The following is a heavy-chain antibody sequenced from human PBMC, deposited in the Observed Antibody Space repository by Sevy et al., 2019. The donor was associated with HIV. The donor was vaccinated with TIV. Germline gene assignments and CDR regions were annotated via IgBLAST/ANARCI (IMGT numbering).Heavy chain of an antibody. J-gene: IGHJ6*02. CDR2: IYPGDSDT. Sequence: GESLKISCKCSGYSFTSYWIVGVRQMPGRGLEWMGIIYPGDSDTIYSPSFKGQVTISVDKSSSTAYLQWSRLKASDTAIYYCAKGARGTLPAYYYYGMDVWGQGTTVTVSS. CDR3: AKGARGTLPAYYYYGMDV. CDR1: GYSFTSYW. V-gene: IGHV5-51*01.